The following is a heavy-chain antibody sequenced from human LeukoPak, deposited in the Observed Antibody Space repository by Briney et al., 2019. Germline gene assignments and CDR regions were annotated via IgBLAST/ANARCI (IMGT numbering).Heavy chain of an antibody. CDR3: ATDRYCSGGSCYSGVDWFDP. CDR2: FDPEDGET. CDR1: GYTLTELS. Sequence: ASVKVSCKVSGYTLTELSMHWVRQAPGKGLEWMGGFDPEDGETIYAQKFQGRVTMTEDTSTDTAYMELSSLRSEDTAAYYCATDRYCSGGSCYSGVDWFDPWGQGTLVTVFS. V-gene: IGHV1-24*01. D-gene: IGHD2-15*01. J-gene: IGHJ5*02.